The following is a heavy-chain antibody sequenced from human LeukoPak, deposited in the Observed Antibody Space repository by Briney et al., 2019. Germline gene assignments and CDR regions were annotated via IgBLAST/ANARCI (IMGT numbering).Heavy chain of an antibody. Sequence: SETLSLTCTVSGGSISSYYWSWIRQPAGKGLEWIGRIYTSGSTNYNPSLKSRVTMSVDTSKNQFSLKLSSVTAADTAVCYCAREGDDILTGYPARNFDYWGQGTLVTVSS. V-gene: IGHV4-4*07. CDR3: AREGDDILTGYPARNFDY. J-gene: IGHJ4*02. CDR1: GGSISSYY. D-gene: IGHD3-9*01. CDR2: IYTSGST.